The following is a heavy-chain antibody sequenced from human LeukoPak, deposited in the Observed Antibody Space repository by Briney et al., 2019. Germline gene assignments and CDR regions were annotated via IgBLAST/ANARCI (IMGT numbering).Heavy chain of an antibody. V-gene: IGHV3-23*01. CDR1: GFTFSSYA. CDR2: ISGSGGST. Sequence: GGSLRLSCAASGFTFSSYAMSWVRLAPGKGLEWVSAISGSGGSTYYADSVKGRFTISRDNSKNTLYLQMNSLRAEDTAVYYCAKDRNYDSSGYTYWGQGTLVTVSS. CDR3: AKDRNYDSSGYTY. D-gene: IGHD3-22*01. J-gene: IGHJ4*02.